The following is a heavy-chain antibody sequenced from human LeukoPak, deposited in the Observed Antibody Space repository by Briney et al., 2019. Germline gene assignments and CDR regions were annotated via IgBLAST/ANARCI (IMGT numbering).Heavy chain of an antibody. CDR2: IYHSGST. CDR3: ARYSSSWTDAFDI. CDR1: GGSNSSSSYY. Sequence: SETLTLTCTVSGGSNSSSSYYWGWIRQPPGKGLEWIGSIYHSGSTYYNPSLKSRVTISVDTSKNQFSLKLSSVTAADTAVYYCARYSSSWTDAFDIWGQGTMVTVSS. D-gene: IGHD6-13*01. J-gene: IGHJ3*02. V-gene: IGHV4-39*07.